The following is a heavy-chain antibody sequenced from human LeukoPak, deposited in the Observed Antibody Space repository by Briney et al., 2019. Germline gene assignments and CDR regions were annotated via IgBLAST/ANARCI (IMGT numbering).Heavy chain of an antibody. D-gene: IGHD3-10*01. CDR3: ARDFGSGRAY. J-gene: IGHJ4*02. CDR2: INHDGSST. CDR1: GFSFSSYW. Sequence: GGYLRLSCAPSGFSFSSYWMHWVRQAPGKGLVWVSHINHDGSSTTYADSVKGRFTISRDNTKNTLYLQMNSLRVEDTAVYYCARDFGSGRAYWGQGTLVTVSS. V-gene: IGHV3-74*01.